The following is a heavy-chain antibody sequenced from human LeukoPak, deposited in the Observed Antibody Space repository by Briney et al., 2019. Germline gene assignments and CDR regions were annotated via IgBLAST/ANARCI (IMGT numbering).Heavy chain of an antibody. V-gene: IGHV4-39*01. J-gene: IGHJ4*02. D-gene: IGHD3-10*01. CDR2: MYSIGST. Sequence: SETLSLTCSVSGGPISISASYWGWVRQPPGKGLEWIGSMYSIGSTYYNPSLNSRVTISVDTSKNQFSLKLRSVTAADTAVYYCARHYGPWGQGTLVTVSS. CDR3: ARHYGP. CDR1: GGPISISASY.